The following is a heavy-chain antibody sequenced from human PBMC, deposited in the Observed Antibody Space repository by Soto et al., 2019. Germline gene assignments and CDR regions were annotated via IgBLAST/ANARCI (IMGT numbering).Heavy chain of an antibody. CDR1: GYTFTDNY. CDR3: ARAYSGSGSPKF. Sequence: VASVKVSCKASGYTFTDNYLHWVRQAPGQGLEWMGWINPKSGGTDSAQKFQGRVSMTRDTAISTAYMELTRLRYDDTAVYYCARAYSGSGSPKFWGQGTLVTV. V-gene: IGHV1-2*02. J-gene: IGHJ4*02. CDR2: INPKSGGT. D-gene: IGHD3-10*01.